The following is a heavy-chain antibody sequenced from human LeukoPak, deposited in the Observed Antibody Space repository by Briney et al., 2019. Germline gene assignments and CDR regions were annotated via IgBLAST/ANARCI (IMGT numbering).Heavy chain of an antibody. Sequence: GGSLRLPCAASGFTFDDYGMSWVRQAPGKGLEWVSGINWNGGSTGYADSVKGRFTISRDNAKNSLYLQMNSLRAEDTALYYCAVDCSSTSCHAHTFVDVWGKGTTVTVSS. CDR2: INWNGGST. CDR3: AVDCSSTSCHAHTFVDV. J-gene: IGHJ6*04. D-gene: IGHD2-2*01. CDR1: GFTFDDYG. V-gene: IGHV3-20*04.